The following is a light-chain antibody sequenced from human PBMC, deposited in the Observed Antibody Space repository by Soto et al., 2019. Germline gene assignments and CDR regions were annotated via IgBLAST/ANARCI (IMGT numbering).Light chain of an antibody. CDR3: RSYTSSNLVV. CDR1: SSDVGCYNY. V-gene: IGLV2-14*01. J-gene: IGLJ2*01. CDR2: EVS. Sequence: QSVLTQPASVSGSPGQSITISCTGTSSDVGCYNYVSWYQQHPGNATKLMIYEVSNRPSGVYNRSSGTKSSKTAYLTISVLQAEDADDYYCRSYTSSNLVVFGGGTKLTVL.